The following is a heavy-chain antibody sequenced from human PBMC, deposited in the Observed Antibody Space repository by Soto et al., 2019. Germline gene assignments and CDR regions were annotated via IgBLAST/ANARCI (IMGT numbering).Heavy chain of an antibody. CDR1: GYTFTSYY. J-gene: IGHJ3*02. D-gene: IGHD3-22*01. CDR3: ARERGTYYYDSSGNLDAFDI. Sequence: ASVKVACKASGYTFTSYYMHWVRQAPGQGLEWMGIINPSGGSTSYAQKFQGRVTMTRDTSTSTVYMELSSLRSEDTAVYYCARERGTYYYDSSGNLDAFDIWGQGTMVTVSS. CDR2: INPSGGST. V-gene: IGHV1-46*01.